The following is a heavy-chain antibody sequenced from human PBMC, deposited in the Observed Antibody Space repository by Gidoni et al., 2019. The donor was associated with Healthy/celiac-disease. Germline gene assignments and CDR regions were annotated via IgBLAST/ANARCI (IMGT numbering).Heavy chain of an antibody. V-gene: IGHV4-38-2*01. CDR1: GYSISSGYY. D-gene: IGHD6-19*01. J-gene: IGHJ3*02. CDR3: ASPPVIVAVAGNDAFDI. Sequence: QVQLQESGPVLVKPPETLSLTGAVSGYSISSGYYWGWIRQPPGKGLEWIGSIYHSGSTYYHPSLKSRVTISVDTSKNQFSLKLSSVTAADTAVYYCASPPVIVAVAGNDAFDIWGQGTMVTVSS. CDR2: IYHSGST.